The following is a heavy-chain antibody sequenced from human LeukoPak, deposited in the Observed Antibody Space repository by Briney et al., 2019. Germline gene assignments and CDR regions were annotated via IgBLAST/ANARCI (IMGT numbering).Heavy chain of an antibody. CDR2: IYYSGNT. CDR1: GGSISSYY. V-gene: IGHV4-59*01. D-gene: IGHD4-17*01. Sequence: PSETLSLTCTVSGGSISSYYWSWIRQPPGKGLEWIGYIYYSGNTNYNPPLKSRVTISVDTSKNQFSLKLRSVTAADTAVYYCARGYGDYAAFDIWGQGTMVTVSS. CDR3: ARGYGDYAAFDI. J-gene: IGHJ3*02.